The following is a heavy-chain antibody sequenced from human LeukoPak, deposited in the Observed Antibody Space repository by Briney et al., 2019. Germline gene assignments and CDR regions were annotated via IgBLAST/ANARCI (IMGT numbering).Heavy chain of an antibody. Sequence: GGSLRFSCAASGFTCSSYAMSWVRQAPGKGLEWVSGISGSGGSTYYADSVKGRFTISRDNSKNTLYLQMNSLRAEDTAVYYCAKPAYCSGGSCYSIGYFDYWGQGTLVTVSS. J-gene: IGHJ4*02. V-gene: IGHV3-23*01. D-gene: IGHD2-15*01. CDR2: ISGSGGST. CDR3: AKPAYCSGGSCYSIGYFDY. CDR1: GFTCSSYA.